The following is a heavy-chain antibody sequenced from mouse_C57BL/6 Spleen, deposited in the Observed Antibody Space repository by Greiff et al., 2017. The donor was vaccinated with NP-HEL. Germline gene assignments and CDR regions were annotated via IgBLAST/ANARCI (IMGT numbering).Heavy chain of an antibody. CDR2: IHPNSGST. CDR3: AGAYYSNYEDAKGY. CDR1: GYTFTSYW. J-gene: IGHJ4*01. D-gene: IGHD2-5*01. V-gene: IGHV1-64*01. Sequence: VQLQQPGAELVKPGASVKLSCKASGYTFTSYWMHWVKQRPGQGLEWIGMIHPNSGSTNYNEKFKSKATLTVDTSSSPAYMQLSSLTSEDAAVYDCAGAYYSNYEDAKGYWGQGTSVTVSS.